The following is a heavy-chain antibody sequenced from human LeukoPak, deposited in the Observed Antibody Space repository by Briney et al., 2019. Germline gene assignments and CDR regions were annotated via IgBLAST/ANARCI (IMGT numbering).Heavy chain of an antibody. V-gene: IGHV3-21*01. Sequence: GGSLRLSCAASGFTFSSYSMNWVRQAPGKGLEWVSSIISSSSYIYYADSVKGRFTISRDNAKNSLYLQMNSLRAEDTAVYYCASVHYGSGSYIPNFDYWGQGTLVTVSS. CDR3: ASVHYGSGSYIPNFDY. J-gene: IGHJ4*02. CDR1: GFTFSSYS. D-gene: IGHD3-10*01. CDR2: IISSSSYI.